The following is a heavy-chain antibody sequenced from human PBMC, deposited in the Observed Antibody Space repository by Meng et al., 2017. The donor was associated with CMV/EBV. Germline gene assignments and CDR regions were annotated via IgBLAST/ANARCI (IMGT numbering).Heavy chain of an antibody. CDR2: IYLDDDK. D-gene: IGHD6-13*01. CDR1: GFSISTSGVG. J-gene: IGHJ4*02. Sequence: HTPLQVFGPTLVNPPQTLTLTCTFSGFSISTSGVGVRWIRQPPGKALEWLALIYLDDDKRYSPSLKSRLTITKDTSKNQVVLTMTNMDPVDTATYYCARIAAAGRFDYWGQGTLVTVSS. V-gene: IGHV2-5*02. CDR3: ARIAAAGRFDY.